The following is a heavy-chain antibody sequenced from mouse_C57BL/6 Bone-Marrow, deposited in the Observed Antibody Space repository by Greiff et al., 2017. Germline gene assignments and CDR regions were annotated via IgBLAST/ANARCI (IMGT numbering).Heavy chain of an antibody. J-gene: IGHJ1*03. CDR1: GYTFTSYW. CDR2: IDPSDSYT. CDR3: ARALCYWYFDV. V-gene: IGHV1-59*01. Sequence: VQLQQPGAELVRPGTSVKLSCKASGYTFTSYWMHWVKQRPGQGLEWIGVIDPSDSYTNYNQKFKGKATLTVDTSSSTAYMQLSSLTSEDSAGYYCARALCYWYFDVWGTGTTVTVSS.